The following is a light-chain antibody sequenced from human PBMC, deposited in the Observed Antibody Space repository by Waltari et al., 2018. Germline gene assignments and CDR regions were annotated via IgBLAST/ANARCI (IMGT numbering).Light chain of an antibody. CDR3: ATWDDRLTGVV. CDR1: NSNIGNNI. CDR2: SND. V-gene: IGLV1-44*01. Sequence: QSTLTQPPSASGTPGQRVTISCSGSNSNIGNNIVNWYQQLPGTTPKLLIYSNDQPPSGVADRLSGSKSGTAASLGISGLQSDDEADYYCATWDDRLTGVVFGGGTKVTVL. J-gene: IGLJ2*01.